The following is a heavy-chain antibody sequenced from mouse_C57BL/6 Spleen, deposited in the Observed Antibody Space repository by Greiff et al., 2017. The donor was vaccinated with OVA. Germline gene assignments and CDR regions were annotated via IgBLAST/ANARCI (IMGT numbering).Heavy chain of an antibody. D-gene: IGHD1-1*01. CDR2: ISAGGSYT. V-gene: IGHV5-4*01. J-gene: IGHJ4*01. CDR1: GFTFSSYA. Sequence: EVQLVESGGGLVKPGGSLKLSCAASGFTFSSYAMSWVRQTPEKRLEWVATISAGGSYTYYPDNVKGRFTISRDNAKNNLYLQMSHLKSEDTAMYYCARDPFISTVVASGGYWGQGTSVTVSS. CDR3: ARDPFISTVVASGGY.